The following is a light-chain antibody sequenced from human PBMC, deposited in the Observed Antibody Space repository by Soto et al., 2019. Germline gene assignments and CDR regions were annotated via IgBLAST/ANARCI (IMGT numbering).Light chain of an antibody. J-gene: IGLJ1*01. Sequence: SVLTQPASVSGSPGQSITLSCTGTSRDVGGYNYVSWYQQHPGKAPKLMIYDVSNRPSGVSNRFSGSKSGNTASLTISGLQAEDEADYYCSSYTSSSTRVFGTGTKVTVL. CDR3: SSYTSSSTRV. V-gene: IGLV2-14*01. CDR2: DVS. CDR1: SRDVGGYNY.